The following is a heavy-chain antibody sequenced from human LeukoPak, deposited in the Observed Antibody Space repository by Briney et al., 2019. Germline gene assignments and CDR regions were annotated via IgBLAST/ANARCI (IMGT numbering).Heavy chain of an antibody. CDR3: AKKLRHSSSWYARGYYLDY. D-gene: IGHD6-13*01. Sequence: GGSLRLSCAASGFTFSSYAMSWVRQAPGKGLEWVSAISGSGGSTYYADSVKGRFTISRDNSKNTLYLQMNSLRAEDTAVYYCAKKLRHSSSWYARGYYLDYWGQGTLVTVSS. CDR2: ISGSGGST. CDR1: GFTFSSYA. J-gene: IGHJ4*02. V-gene: IGHV3-23*01.